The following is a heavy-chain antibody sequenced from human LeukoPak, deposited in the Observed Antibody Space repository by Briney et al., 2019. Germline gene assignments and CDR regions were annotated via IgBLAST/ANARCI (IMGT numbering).Heavy chain of an antibody. Sequence: GGSLRLSCAASGFTFSSYGMHWVRQASGKGLEWVAVIWYDGSNKYYADSVKGRFTISRDNSKNTLYLQMNSLRAEDTAVYYCARDRGGGSYLYFDYWGQGTLVTVSS. J-gene: IGHJ4*02. CDR2: IWYDGSNK. CDR1: GFTFSSYG. CDR3: ARDRGGGSYLYFDY. D-gene: IGHD1-26*01. V-gene: IGHV3-33*01.